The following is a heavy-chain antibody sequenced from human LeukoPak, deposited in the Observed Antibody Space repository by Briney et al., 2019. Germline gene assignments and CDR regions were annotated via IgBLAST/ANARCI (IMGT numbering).Heavy chain of an antibody. CDR2: IKQDGSEK. J-gene: IGHJ4*02. CDR1: GFTFNSYW. V-gene: IGHV3-7*01. CDR3: VRDQPLYYDSSGYYFD. Sequence: PGGSLRPSCAASGFTFNSYWMSRVRQAPGKGLEWVANIKQDGSEKYYVDSVKGRFTISRDNAKSSLYLQMNSLRAEDTAVYYCVRDQPLYYDSSGYYFDWGQGTLVTVSS. D-gene: IGHD3-22*01.